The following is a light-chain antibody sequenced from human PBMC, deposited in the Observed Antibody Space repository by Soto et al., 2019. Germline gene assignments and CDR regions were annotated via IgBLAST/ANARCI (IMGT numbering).Light chain of an antibody. J-gene: IGLJ2*01. CDR1: SSDVGTYNY. V-gene: IGLV2-11*01. CDR2: DVS. Sequence: QSALTQPRSVSGSPGQSVTISCTGTSSDVGTYNYVSWYQQHPGKAPKLMIYDVSQRPSGVPDRFSGSKSGNTAFLTISGLQAEDESDYYCCSYAGRYTSVFGGGTKLTVL. CDR3: CSYAGRYTSV.